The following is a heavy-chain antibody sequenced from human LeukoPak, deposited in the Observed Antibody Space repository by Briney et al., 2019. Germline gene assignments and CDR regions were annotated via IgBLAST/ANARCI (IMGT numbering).Heavy chain of an antibody. J-gene: IGHJ4*02. CDR2: IKQEENEI. D-gene: IGHD5-12*01. CDR1: GFTFSSYG. Sequence: GGSLRLSCAASGFTFSSYGMTWVRQAPGKGLEWVALIKQEENEIYYADSVKGRFTISTDTAKNSLYLQMNSLRVEDTAVYYCARQRGSHWGQGTLVTVSS. CDR3: ARQRGSH. V-gene: IGHV3-7*01.